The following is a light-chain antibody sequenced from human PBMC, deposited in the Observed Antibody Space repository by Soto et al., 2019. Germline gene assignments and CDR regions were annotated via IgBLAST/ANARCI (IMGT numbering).Light chain of an antibody. CDR1: QGINSY. J-gene: IGKJ5*01. V-gene: IGKV1-9*01. Sequence: DIQLTQSPSFLSASVGDRVTITCRASQGINSYLAWYQQKPGKAPKVLMYVASTLQRGVPSRFSGSGSGTEFTLAISSLQPEDFATYYCQQFNDYPITFGQGTRLEIK. CDR3: QQFNDYPIT. CDR2: VAS.